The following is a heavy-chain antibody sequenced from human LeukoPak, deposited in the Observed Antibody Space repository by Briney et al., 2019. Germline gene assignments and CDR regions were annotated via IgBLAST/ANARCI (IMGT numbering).Heavy chain of an antibody. Sequence: PGGSLRLSCAASGFTFSSYAMHWVRQAPGKGLEYVSAISSNGGSTYYANSVKGRFTISRDNSKNTLYLQMGSLRAEDMAVYYCARGSFKFWSGPYYFDYWGQGTLVTVSS. V-gene: IGHV3-64*01. CDR3: ARGSFKFWSGPYYFDY. CDR1: GFTFSSYA. D-gene: IGHD3-3*01. J-gene: IGHJ4*02. CDR2: ISSNGGST.